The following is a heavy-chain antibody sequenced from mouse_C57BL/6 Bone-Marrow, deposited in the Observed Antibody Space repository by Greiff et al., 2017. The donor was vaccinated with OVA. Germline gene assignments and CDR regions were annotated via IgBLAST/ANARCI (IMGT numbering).Heavy chain of an antibody. CDR2: IDPENGDT. D-gene: IGHD2-5*01. J-gene: IGHJ2*01. V-gene: IGHV14-4*01. CDR1: GFNIKDDY. Sequence: VQLQQSGAELVRPGASVKLSCTASGFNIKDDYMHWVKQRPEQGLEWIGWIDPENGDTEYASKFQGKATITADTSSNTAYLQLSSLTSEDTAVYYCPYSNYFDYWGQGTTLTVSS. CDR3: PYSNYFDY.